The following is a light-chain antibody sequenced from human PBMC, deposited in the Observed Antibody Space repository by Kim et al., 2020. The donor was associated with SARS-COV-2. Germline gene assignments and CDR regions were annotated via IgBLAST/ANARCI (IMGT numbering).Light chain of an antibody. CDR3: NSRDSSGNLVV. V-gene: IGLV3-19*01. CDR1: TLRNYF. Sequence: SSELTQDPAVSVALGQTVRITCQGDTLRNYFANWFQQKPGQAPILIIYGENNRPSGIPDRFSGSSSGNTASLTITGAQAEDEADYYCNSRDSSGNLVVFGGGTQLTVL. CDR2: GEN. J-gene: IGLJ2*01.